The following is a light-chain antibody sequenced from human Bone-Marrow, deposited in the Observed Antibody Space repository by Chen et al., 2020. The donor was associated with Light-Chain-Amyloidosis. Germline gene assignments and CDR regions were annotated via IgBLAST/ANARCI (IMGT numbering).Light chain of an antibody. Sequence: SYVLTQPSSVSVAPGQTATIACGGNNIGSTSVHWYQQTPGQAPLLVVYDDSDRPSGIPERLSGSNTGNTATLTISRVEAGDEAGYYCQVWDRRSDRPVFGGGTKLTVL. J-gene: IGLJ3*02. CDR1: NIGSTS. CDR2: DDS. CDR3: QVWDRRSDRPV. V-gene: IGLV3-21*02.